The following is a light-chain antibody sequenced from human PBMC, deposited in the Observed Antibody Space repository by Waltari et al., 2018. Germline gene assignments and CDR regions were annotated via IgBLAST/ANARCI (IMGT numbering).Light chain of an antibody. CDR1: SGHSHYA. CDR3: QTGGFGMWV. CDR2: VNSDGSH. V-gene: IGLV4-69*01. Sequence: QLLLTQSPSASASLGASVKLTCTVSSGHSHYAIAWHQQHPQKGPRYLMKVNSDGSHIKGDGIPDRFSGSSSGAERYLISSSLQAEDEADYYCQTGGFGMWVFGGGTTLTVL. J-gene: IGLJ3*02.